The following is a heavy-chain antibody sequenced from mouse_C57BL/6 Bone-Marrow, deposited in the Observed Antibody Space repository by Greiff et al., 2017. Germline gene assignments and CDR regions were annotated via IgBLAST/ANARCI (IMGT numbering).Heavy chain of an antibody. J-gene: IGHJ2*01. V-gene: IGHV1-81*01. Sequence: QVQLQQSGAELARPGASVKLSCKASGYTFTSYGISWVKQRTGQGLDWIGEIYPRSGNTYYNEKFKGKATLTADKSSSTAYMELRSLTSEDSAVYFCSRGLFDYWGQGTTLTVSS. CDR3: SRGLFDY. CDR1: GYTFTSYG. D-gene: IGHD3-1*01. CDR2: IYPRSGNT.